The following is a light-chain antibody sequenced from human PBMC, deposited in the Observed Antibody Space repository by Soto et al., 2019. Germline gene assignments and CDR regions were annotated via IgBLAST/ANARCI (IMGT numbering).Light chain of an antibody. Sequence: EIVLTQSPATLSLSPGERATLSCRASQSVGNNLAWYQQKPGQAPGLLIYEASTRATGIPARFSGSWSGTDFTLTISSLEPEDFAVYYCQQHGNWPLTFGGGTKVDIK. V-gene: IGKV3-11*01. CDR2: EAS. CDR3: QQHGNWPLT. CDR1: QSVGNN. J-gene: IGKJ4*01.